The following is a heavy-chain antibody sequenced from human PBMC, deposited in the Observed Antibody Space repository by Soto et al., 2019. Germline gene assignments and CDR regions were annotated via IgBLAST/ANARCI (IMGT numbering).Heavy chain of an antibody. Sequence: ASVKVSCKASGYTFTSYGISWVRQAPGQGLEWMGWISAYNGNTNYAQKLQDRVTMTTDTSTSTAYMELRSLRSDDTAVYYCARERAAVWLVHPRGDLDYWGQGTLVTVSS. J-gene: IGHJ4*02. D-gene: IGHD6-19*01. CDR3: ARERAAVWLVHPRGDLDY. CDR1: GYTFTSYG. V-gene: IGHV1-18*01. CDR2: ISAYNGNT.